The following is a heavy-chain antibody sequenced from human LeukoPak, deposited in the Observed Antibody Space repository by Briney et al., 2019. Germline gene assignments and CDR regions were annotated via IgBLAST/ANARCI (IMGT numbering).Heavy chain of an antibody. J-gene: IGHJ5*02. CDR1: GFTFISYG. V-gene: IGHV4-38-2*01. D-gene: IGHD6-13*01. CDR2: IYPTGST. Sequence: TGGTLRLSCAASGFTFISYGMSWVRQAPGKGLEWIGNIYPTGSTYYNPSLKSRVTISVDTSKNQFSLKVSSVSAADTAVYYCARAYSSSWYWNWFDPWGQGTLVTVSS. CDR3: ARAYSSSWYWNWFDP.